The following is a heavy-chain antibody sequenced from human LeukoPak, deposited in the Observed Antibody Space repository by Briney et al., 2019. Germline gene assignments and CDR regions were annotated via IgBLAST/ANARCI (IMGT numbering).Heavy chain of an antibody. CDR2: ISSSGDTI. Sequence: PGGSLRLSCAASGFTFSSYSMNWVRQAPGKGLEWLSYISSSGDTIHYADSVRGRFTISRDNAKNSLYLQMNSLSAEDTAVYYCARDLDDFLTGNFDYWGQGTLVTVSS. D-gene: IGHD3-9*01. V-gene: IGHV3-48*04. CDR3: ARDLDDFLTGNFDY. CDR1: GFTFSSYS. J-gene: IGHJ4*02.